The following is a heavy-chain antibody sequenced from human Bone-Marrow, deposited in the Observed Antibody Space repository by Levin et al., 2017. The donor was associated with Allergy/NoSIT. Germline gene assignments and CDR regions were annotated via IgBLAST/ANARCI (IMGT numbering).Heavy chain of an antibody. Sequence: SETLSLTCTVSGGSISSGGYYWSWIRQHPGKGLEWIGYIYYSGSTYYNPSLKSRVTISVDTSKNQFSLKLSSVTAADTAVYYCARNVVTGGYFDLWGRGTLVTVSS. CDR1: GGSISSGGYY. V-gene: IGHV4-31*03. CDR2: IYYSGST. CDR3: ARNVVTGGYFDL. D-gene: IGHD2-15*01. J-gene: IGHJ2*01.